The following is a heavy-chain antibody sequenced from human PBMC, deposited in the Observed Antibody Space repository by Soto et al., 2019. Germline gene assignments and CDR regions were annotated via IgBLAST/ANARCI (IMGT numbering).Heavy chain of an antibody. V-gene: IGHV3-15*01. D-gene: IGHD2-2*01. CDR3: TTLSYLYYDGMDV. Sequence: VGSLRLSCEASGFTFSNAWMNWVRQGPGKGLEWLGRIKSKVDGGTADYGAATKGRFSISRDDLKNMLYLQMNSLKPDDTAVYYCTTLSYLYYDGMDVWGQGTTVTVSS. CDR2: IKSKVDGGTA. CDR1: GFTFSNAW. J-gene: IGHJ6*02.